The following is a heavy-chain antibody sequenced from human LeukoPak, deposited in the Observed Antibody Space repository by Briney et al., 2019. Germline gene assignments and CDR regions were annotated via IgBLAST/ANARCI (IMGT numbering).Heavy chain of an antibody. Sequence: SETLSLTCTVSGGSISSYYWSWVRQPPGKGLEWIGCIYYSGSTNYNPSLKSRVTISVDTSKNQFSLKLSSVTAADTAVYYCARVESYYYGSGSYLDAFDIWGQGTMVTVSS. CDR3: ARVESYYYGSGSYLDAFDI. CDR1: GGSISSYY. D-gene: IGHD3-10*01. CDR2: IYYSGST. V-gene: IGHV4-59*01. J-gene: IGHJ3*02.